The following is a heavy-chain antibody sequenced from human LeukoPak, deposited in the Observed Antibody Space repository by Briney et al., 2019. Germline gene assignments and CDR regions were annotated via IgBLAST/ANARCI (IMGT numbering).Heavy chain of an antibody. CDR1: GYTFTGYY. J-gene: IGHJ4*02. CDR2: INPNSGGT. V-gene: IGHV1-2*02. D-gene: IGHD6-13*01. Sequence: ASVKVSCKASGYTFTGYYMHWVRQAPGQGPEWMGWINPNSGGTNYAQKFQGRVTMTRDTSISTAYMELSRLRSDDTAVYYCARAEIAAAAIDYWGQGTLVTVSS. CDR3: ARAEIAAAAIDY.